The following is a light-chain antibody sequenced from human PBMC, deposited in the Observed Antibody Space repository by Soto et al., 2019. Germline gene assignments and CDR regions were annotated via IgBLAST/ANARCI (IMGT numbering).Light chain of an antibody. CDR1: GSDVGGYNY. V-gene: IGLV2-8*01. J-gene: IGLJ1*01. CDR3: ISYAGSDFYV. CDR2: EVS. Sequence: QSALTQPPSASGSPGQSVTISCTGTGSDVGGYNYVSWYQQHPGKAPKLMISEVSKRPSGVPDRFSGSKSGNTASLTVSGLQAEDEADYYCISYAGSDFYVFGPGTKVTV.